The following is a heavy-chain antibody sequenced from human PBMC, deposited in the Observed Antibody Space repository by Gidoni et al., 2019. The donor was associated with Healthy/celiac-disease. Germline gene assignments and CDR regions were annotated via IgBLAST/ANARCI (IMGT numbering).Heavy chain of an antibody. J-gene: IGHJ4*02. D-gene: IGHD5-12*01. CDR2: ISYDGSNK. Sequence: QVQLVESGGGVVQPGRSLRLSCAASGFTFSSYAMHWVRQAPGKGLEWVAVISYDGSNKYYADSVKGRFTISRDNSKNTLYLQMNSLRAEETAVYYCARSRGGYDSPFDYWGQGTLVTVSS. V-gene: IGHV3-30-3*01. CDR3: ARSRGGYDSPFDY. CDR1: GFTFSSYA.